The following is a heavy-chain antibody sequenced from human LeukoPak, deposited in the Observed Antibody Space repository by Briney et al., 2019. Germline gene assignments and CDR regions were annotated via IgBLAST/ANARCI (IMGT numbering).Heavy chain of an antibody. D-gene: IGHD6-19*01. CDR3: ARGPPYYSNGRSNLYYFDY. J-gene: IGHJ4*02. CDR2: MKRDGSEK. Sequence: GGSLRLSCAASGFTFISYWMSWVRQAPGKGVEWVANMKRDGSEKYYVDSVKGRFTISRDNAKNSLYLQMNSLRAEDTDVYYCARGPPYYSNGRSNLYYFDYWGQGTLVTVSS. V-gene: IGHV3-7*01. CDR1: GFTFISYW.